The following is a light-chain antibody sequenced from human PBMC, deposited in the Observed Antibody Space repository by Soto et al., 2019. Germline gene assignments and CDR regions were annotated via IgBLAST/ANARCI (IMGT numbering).Light chain of an antibody. J-gene: IGKJ3*01. CDR2: GAS. Sequence: ETVMTQSPATLSVSPGERATLSCRASQSVSSKLAWYQQKVGQSPRLLIHGASTRATGVPARFSGSGSGTEFSLTISRLQSEDFAVYYCQQYNSWPFTFGPGTKVAIK. CDR3: QQYNSWPFT. V-gene: IGKV3-15*01. CDR1: QSVSSK.